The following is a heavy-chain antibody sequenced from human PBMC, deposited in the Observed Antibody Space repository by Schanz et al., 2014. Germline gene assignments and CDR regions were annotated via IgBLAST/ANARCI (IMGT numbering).Heavy chain of an antibody. CDR1: GFTFSSYG. V-gene: IGHV3-21*06. D-gene: IGHD3-3*01. J-gene: IGHJ4*02. Sequence: VQLVESGGGVVQFGRSLRLSCAASGFTFSSYGMHWVRQAPGKGLEWVSSISGRSSHIYYADSVKGRFSISRDNAKNSLYLQLNSLRAEDTAVYYCARGIDVSDFWSGSPPKGGANDYWGQGTLVTVSS. CDR3: ARGIDVSDFWSGSPPKGGANDY. CDR2: ISGRSSHI.